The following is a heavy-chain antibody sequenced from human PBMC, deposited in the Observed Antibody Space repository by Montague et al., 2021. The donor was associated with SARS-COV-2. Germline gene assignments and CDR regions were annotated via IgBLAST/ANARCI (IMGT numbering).Heavy chain of an antibody. D-gene: IGHD6-13*01. CDR1: NGPSGCRRAP. Sequence: SETLSLTCTATNGPSGCRRAPSGRISHAPGTALGWLGSNYFPGRTSFSSSPKTRVTISVVTSKNQFSLKLSSVTAADTAVYYCARAFIAAAGTTSFDYWGHEATVSVSS. CDR3: ARAFIAAAGTTSFDY. CDR2: NYFPGRT. J-gene: IGHJ4*03. V-gene: IGHV4-39*01.